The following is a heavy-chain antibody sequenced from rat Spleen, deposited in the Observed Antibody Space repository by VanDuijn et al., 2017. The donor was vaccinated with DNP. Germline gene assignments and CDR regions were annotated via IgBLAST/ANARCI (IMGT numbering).Heavy chain of an antibody. CDR1: GYSITSNY. V-gene: IGHV3-1*01. J-gene: IGHJ1*01. CDR3: ARPSVAHYWYFDF. Sequence: EVQLQESGPGLVKPSQSLSLTCSVTGYSITSNYWGWIRKFPGNKMEWIGHISYSGNTSYNPSLKSQISITRDTSKNQFFLQLNSVTTEDTATYYCARPSVAHYWYFDFWGPGTMVTVSS. CDR2: ISYSGNT.